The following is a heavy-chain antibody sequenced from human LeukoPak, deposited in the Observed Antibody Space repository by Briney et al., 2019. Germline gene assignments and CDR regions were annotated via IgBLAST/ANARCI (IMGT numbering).Heavy chain of an antibody. CDR2: ISSSSSYI. V-gene: IGHV3-21*01. CDR1: GFTFSSHS. CDR3: ARVSSSGWNWFDP. J-gene: IGHJ5*02. D-gene: IGHD6-19*01. Sequence: GGSLRLSCAASGFTFSSHSMDWVRQAPGKGLEWVSSISSSSSYIYYADSVKGRFTISRDNAENSLYLQMNSLRAEDTAVYYCARVSSSGWNWFDPWGQGTLVTVSS.